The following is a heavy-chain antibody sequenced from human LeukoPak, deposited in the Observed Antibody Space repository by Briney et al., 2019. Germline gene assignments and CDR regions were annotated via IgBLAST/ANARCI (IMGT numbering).Heavy chain of an antibody. CDR3: ARDRSTSSNSIYYFDY. D-gene: IGHD2-2*01. CDR1: GFTFSSYS. Sequence: GGSLRLSCAASGFTFSSYSMNWVRQAPGKGLEWVSSISSSSSYIYYADSVKGRFTISRDNAKNPLYLQMNSLRAEDTAVYYCARDRSTSSNSIYYFDYWGQGTLVTVSS. V-gene: IGHV3-21*01. CDR2: ISSSSSYI. J-gene: IGHJ4*02.